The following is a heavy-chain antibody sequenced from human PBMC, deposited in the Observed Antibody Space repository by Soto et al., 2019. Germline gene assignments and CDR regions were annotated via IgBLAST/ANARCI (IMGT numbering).Heavy chain of an antibody. Sequence: QVQLVESGGGVVQPGRSLRLSCAASGFTFSSYAMHWVRQAPGKGLEWVAVIAYDGRNKYYADSVKGRFTISRDNSKNTLYLHMNSLRIEDTAVYDCSRELERVFDYWGQGTLVTVSS. V-gene: IGHV3-30*04. D-gene: IGHD1-1*01. CDR2: IAYDGRNK. J-gene: IGHJ4*02. CDR1: GFTFSSYA. CDR3: SRELERVFDY.